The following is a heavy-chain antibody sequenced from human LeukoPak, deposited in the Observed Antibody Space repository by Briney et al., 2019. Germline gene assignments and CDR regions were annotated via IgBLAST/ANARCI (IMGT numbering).Heavy chain of an antibody. Sequence: SETLSLTCTLSARSISTYYWSWLRHPAGRGLEWIGSIYTTGSTNDDPSLKSRVTMSVDTSKNQFSLKLTSVTAADTAVYYCATGGLPRENWFDPWGQGTLVTVSS. J-gene: IGHJ5*02. CDR2: IYTTGST. CDR1: ARSISTYY. CDR3: ATGGLPRENWFDP. D-gene: IGHD5-12*01. V-gene: IGHV4-4*07.